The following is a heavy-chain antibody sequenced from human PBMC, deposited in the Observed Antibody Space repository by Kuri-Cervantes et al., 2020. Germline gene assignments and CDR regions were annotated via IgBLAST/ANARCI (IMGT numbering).Heavy chain of an antibody. V-gene: IGHV4-4*02. CDR1: GGSISSSNW. CDR3: ARLSSWYETEYFQH. CDR2: IYHSGST. Sequence: SETLSLTCAVSGGSISSSNWWSWVRQPPGKGLEWIGEIYHSGSTNYNPSLKSRVTISVDKSKNQFSLKLSSVTAAGTAVYYCARLSSWYETEYFQHWGQGTLVTVSS. D-gene: IGHD6-13*01. J-gene: IGHJ1*01.